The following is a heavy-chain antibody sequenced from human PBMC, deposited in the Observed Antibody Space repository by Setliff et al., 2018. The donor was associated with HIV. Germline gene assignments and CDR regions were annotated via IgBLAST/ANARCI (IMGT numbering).Heavy chain of an antibody. D-gene: IGHD1-7*01. CDR3: TRDYAYDWNSVMDV. V-gene: IGHV3-21*01. Sequence: GGSLRLSCAASGFTFSSYSMNWVRQAPGKGLEWVSSISSSSTSIYYTDSVKGRFTISRGNAKNSLYLQMNSLRAEDTAVYYCTRDYAYDWNSVMDVWGKGTTVTVSS. CDR1: GFTFSSYS. CDR2: ISSSSTSI. J-gene: IGHJ6*03.